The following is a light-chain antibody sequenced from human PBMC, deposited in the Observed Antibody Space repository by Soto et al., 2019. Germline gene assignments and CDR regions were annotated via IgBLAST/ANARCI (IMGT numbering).Light chain of an antibody. Sequence: DIVLTQSPVTLYLSPGDRATLSCAASHSVSSSFLAWYQQKPGLAPRLLMYDASSRATDTPDRFSGSGSGTDFTLTISRLEPEDSAVYYCQQYGSSPLTFGGGTRVEIK. CDR3: QQYGSSPLT. CDR1: HSVSSSF. CDR2: DAS. V-gene: IGKV3D-20*01. J-gene: IGKJ4*01.